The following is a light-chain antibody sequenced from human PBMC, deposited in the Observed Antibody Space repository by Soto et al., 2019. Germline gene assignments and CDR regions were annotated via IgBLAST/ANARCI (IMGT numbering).Light chain of an antibody. V-gene: IGKV3-20*01. CDR3: QQYGSSPSIT. CDR2: GAS. Sequence: ELVMTPSPATLSVSPVERATFSGRASQSVSSNLAWYQQKPGQAPRLLIYGASTRATGIPDRFSGSGSGTDFTLTISRLEPEDFAVYYCQQYGSSPSITFGQGTRREIK. J-gene: IGKJ5*01. CDR1: QSVSSN.